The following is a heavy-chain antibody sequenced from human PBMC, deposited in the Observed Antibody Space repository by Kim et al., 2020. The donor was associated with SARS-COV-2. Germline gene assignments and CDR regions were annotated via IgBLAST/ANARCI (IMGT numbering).Heavy chain of an antibody. Sequence: GGSLRLSCAASGFTFSSYTVNWVRQAPGKGLEWVSAVSGRGGSTYYADSVKGRFTISRYNSKNTLYLQINSLRAEDTAVYYYAKSLGGVLVIAKDYYLYG. D-gene: IGHD2-21*01. CDR3: AKSLGGVLVIAKDYYLYG. J-gene: IGHJ6*01. V-gene: IGHV3-23*01. CDR2: VSGRGGST. CDR1: GFTFSSYT.